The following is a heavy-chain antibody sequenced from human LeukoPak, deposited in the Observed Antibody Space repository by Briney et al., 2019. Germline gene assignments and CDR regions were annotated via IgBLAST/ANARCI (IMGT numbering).Heavy chain of an antibody. J-gene: IGHJ4*02. Sequence: GGSLRLSCAASGFILSSNWMSWVRLAPGKGLEWVANIKEDGTETYYVDSVKGRFTISRDNAKNSLYLQMNSLRVEDTAVYYCAKEGRSLQTYWGQGTLVTVSS. CDR2: IKEDGTET. CDR3: AKEGRSLQTY. D-gene: IGHD5-24*01. CDR1: GFILSSNW. V-gene: IGHV3-7*03.